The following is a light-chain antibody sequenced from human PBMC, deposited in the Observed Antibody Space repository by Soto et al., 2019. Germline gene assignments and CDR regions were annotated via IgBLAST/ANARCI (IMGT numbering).Light chain of an antibody. J-gene: IGKJ4*01. CDR2: DAS. V-gene: IGKV1-5*01. CDR1: QTINTW. CDR3: QQYHSFSPEGLT. Sequence: DIQMTQSPSTLSASVGERVTITCRASQTINTWLAWYQHKPGKAPKLLIYDASTLQTGVPSRFSGYSSGTEFTLTISSLQPDDLATYFCQQYHSFSPEGLTFSGGTKVEL.